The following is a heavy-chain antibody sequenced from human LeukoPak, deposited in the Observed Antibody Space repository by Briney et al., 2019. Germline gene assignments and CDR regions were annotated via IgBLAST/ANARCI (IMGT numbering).Heavy chain of an antibody. CDR3: AKDPYDILTGPDY. V-gene: IGHV3-9*01. CDR1: GFTFDDYA. CDR2: ISWNSGSI. J-gene: IGHJ4*02. Sequence: PGRSLRLSCAASGFTFDDYAMHWVRQAPGKGLEWVSGISWNSGSIGYADSVKGRFTISRDNAKNSLYLQMNSLRAEDTALYYCAKDPYDILTGPDYWDQGTLVTVSS. D-gene: IGHD3-9*01.